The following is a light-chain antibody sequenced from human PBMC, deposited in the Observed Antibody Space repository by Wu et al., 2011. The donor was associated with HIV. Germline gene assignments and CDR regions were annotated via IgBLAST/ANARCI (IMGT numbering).Light chain of an antibody. CDR1: QAIRNN. V-gene: IGKV3-15*01. CDR3: QKYNTAPWT. J-gene: IGKJ1*01. Sequence: GTRTTLFCRTSQAIRNNLAWYHKNPGQAPRLLIYAASTRATGVPVRFSGSGSGAEFTLTISSLQSEDVATYYCQKYNTAPWTFGQGTKVEMK. CDR2: AAS.